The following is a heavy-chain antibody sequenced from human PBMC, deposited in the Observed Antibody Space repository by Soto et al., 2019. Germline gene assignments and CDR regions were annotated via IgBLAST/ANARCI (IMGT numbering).Heavy chain of an antibody. CDR1: GGSISSGDYY. Sequence: SETLSLTCTVSGGSISSGDYYWSWIRQPPGKGLEWIGYIYYSGSTYYNPSLKSRVTISVDTSKNQFSLKLSSVTAADTAVYYCASNSVVASTTYSYYYGMQVWGPGAPVTVSS. CDR2: IYYSGST. J-gene: IGHJ6*02. V-gene: IGHV4-30-4*01. D-gene: IGHD2-15*01. CDR3: ASNSVVASTTYSYYYGMQV.